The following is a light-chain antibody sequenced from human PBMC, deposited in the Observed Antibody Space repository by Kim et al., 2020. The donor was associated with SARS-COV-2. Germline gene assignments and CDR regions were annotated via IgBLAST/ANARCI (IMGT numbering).Light chain of an antibody. J-gene: IGKJ2*01. V-gene: IGKV1-33*01. CDR1: QDINNY. CDR3: RQYDTHPYT. CDR2: DAS. Sequence: DIQMTQSPSSLSASVGDRVTITCQASQDINNYLNWYQQKPGEPPKVLIYDASNLETGVTSRFSGSGSRADFSFTISSLQPEDIATYYLRQYDTHPYTLGQGTKLE.